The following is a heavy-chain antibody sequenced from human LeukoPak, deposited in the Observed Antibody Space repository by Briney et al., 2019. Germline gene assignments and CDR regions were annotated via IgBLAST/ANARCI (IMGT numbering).Heavy chain of an antibody. D-gene: IGHD4-11*01. Sequence: PSETLSLTCAVYGGSFSGYYWSWIRQPPGKGLEWIGEINHSGSTNYNPSLKSRVTISVDTSKNQFSLKLSSVTAADTAVYYCARLYSNYAPPFYYMDVWGKGTTVTVSS. CDR3: ARLYSNYAPPFYYMDV. CDR1: GGSFSGYY. J-gene: IGHJ6*03. CDR2: INHSGST. V-gene: IGHV4-34*01.